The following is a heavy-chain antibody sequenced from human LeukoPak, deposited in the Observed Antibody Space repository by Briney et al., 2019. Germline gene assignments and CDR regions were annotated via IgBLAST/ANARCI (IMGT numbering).Heavy chain of an antibody. Sequence: GGSLRLSCVASGFTVSSNYMSWVRQAPGQGPEWVSVIYSGGNTNYADSVKGRFTISRDNSKNTLYLQMNNLRAEDTAVYYCARGGYTSGWCRDWGQGTLVTVSS. CDR2: IYSGGNT. J-gene: IGHJ4*02. D-gene: IGHD6-19*01. CDR1: GFTVSSNY. CDR3: ARGGYTSGWCRD. V-gene: IGHV3-53*01.